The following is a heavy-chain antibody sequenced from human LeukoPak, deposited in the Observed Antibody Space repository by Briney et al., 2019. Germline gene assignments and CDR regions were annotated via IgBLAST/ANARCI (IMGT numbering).Heavy chain of an antibody. J-gene: IGHJ4*02. V-gene: IGHV4-4*02. D-gene: IGHD1-26*01. CDR2: ISLAGQT. CDR1: GGSISGTNW. CDR3: SRESGPFCPFGY. Sequence: SETLSLTCGVSGGSISGTNWWSWVRQHPGQGLEWIGEISLAGQTNYNPSLNGRVTMSLDKSSNHLSLHLTSVTAADTATYFCSRESGPFCPFGYWGQGTLVIVSS.